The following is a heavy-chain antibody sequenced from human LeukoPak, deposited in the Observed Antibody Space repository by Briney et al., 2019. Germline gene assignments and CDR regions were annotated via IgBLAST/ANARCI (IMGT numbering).Heavy chain of an antibody. CDR1: GGSISSSSYY. V-gene: IGHV4-39*01. CDR3: ARHYLAAAGDDY. D-gene: IGHD6-13*01. Sequence: SETLSLTCTVSGGSISSSSYYWGWIRQPPGKGLEWIGSIYYSGSTYYNPSLKSRVTISVDTSKNQFSLKLSSVTAAGTAVYYCARHYLAAAGDDYWGQGTLVTVSS. J-gene: IGHJ4*02. CDR2: IYYSGST.